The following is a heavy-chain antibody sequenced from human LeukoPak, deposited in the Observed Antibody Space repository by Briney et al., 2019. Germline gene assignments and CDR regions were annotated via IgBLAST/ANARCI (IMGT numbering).Heavy chain of an antibody. CDR2: VNLQGST. J-gene: IGHJ4*02. Sequence: PSETLSLTCGVSGGSITSTNYWTWVRQPPGKGLEWIGEVNLQGSTNYNPSLMGRVAISVDMSENHISLQLTSVTAADTAVYYCARGFAVGATRPLDYWGQGTLVTVSS. CDR1: GGSITSTNY. D-gene: IGHD1-26*01. V-gene: IGHV4-4*02. CDR3: ARGFAVGATRPLDY.